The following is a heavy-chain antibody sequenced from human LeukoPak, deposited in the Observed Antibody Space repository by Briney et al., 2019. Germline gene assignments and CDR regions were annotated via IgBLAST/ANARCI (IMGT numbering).Heavy chain of an antibody. V-gene: IGHV3-23*01. D-gene: IGHD1-1*01. CDR1: GFTFSSYG. CDR2: LSGSGGNT. J-gene: IGHJ3*02. CDR3: AKGDNWNVNAVDM. Sequence: GGSLILSCAASGFTFSSYGMSWVRQAPGKGLEWVSGLSGSGGNTYYADSVKGRFTISRDNSKNTLYLQMNSLRAEDTAVYYCAKGDNWNVNAVDMWGQGTMVTVSS.